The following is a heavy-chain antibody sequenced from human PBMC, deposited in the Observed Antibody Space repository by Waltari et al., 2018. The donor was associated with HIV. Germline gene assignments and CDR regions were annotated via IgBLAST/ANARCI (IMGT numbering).Heavy chain of an antibody. CDR2: ISYDGSNK. CDR1: GFTFSSYG. V-gene: IGHV3-30*18. CDR3: AKGSAPGNFDY. J-gene: IGHJ4*02. Sequence: QVQLVESGGGVVPPGRSLRLSCAASGFTFSSYGMHWVRQAPGKGLEWVAVISYDGSNKYYADSVKGRFTISRDNSKNTLYLQMNSLRAEDTAVYYCAKGSAPGNFDYWGQGTLVTVSS. D-gene: IGHD6-13*01.